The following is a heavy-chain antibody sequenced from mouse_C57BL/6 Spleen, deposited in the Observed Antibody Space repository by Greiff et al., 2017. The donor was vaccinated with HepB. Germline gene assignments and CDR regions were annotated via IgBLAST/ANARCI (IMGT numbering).Heavy chain of an antibody. D-gene: IGHD1-1*01. CDR3: ARSGSSRYWYFDV. V-gene: IGHV1-80*01. J-gene: IGHJ1*03. Sequence: VQLQQSGAELVKPGASVKISCKASGYAFSSYWMNWVKQRPGKGLEWIGQIYPGDGDTNYNGKFKGKATLTADKSSSTAYMQLSSLTSEDSAVYLCARSGSSRYWYFDVWGTGTTVTVSS. CDR1: GYAFSSYW. CDR2: IYPGDGDT.